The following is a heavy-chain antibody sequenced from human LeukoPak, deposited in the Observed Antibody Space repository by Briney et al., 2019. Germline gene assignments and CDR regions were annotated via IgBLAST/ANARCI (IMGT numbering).Heavy chain of an antibody. V-gene: IGHV3-7*03. Sequence: GGSLRLSCAASGFTFSSYWMSWVRQAPGKGLEWVANIKQDGSEKYYVDSVKGRFTIPRDNAKNSLYLQMNSLRAEDTALYYCAKDTGYSSSSYNYMDVWGKGTTVTVSS. J-gene: IGHJ6*03. CDR3: AKDTGYSSSSYNYMDV. D-gene: IGHD6-6*01. CDR2: IKQDGSEK. CDR1: GFTFSSYW.